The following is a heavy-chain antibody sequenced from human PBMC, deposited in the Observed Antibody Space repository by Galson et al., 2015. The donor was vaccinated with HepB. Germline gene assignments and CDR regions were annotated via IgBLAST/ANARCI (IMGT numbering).Heavy chain of an antibody. J-gene: IGHJ5*02. D-gene: IGHD3-10*01. Sequence: SLRLSCAASGFTFSNDGMHWVRQAPGKGLEWVAVIWHDGSRKYHADSVKGRFTISRDNSRNTLYLQMNSLRAEDTAVYYCGRYSGSGFVDRWGQGTLVTVSS. CDR3: GRYSGSGFVDR. CDR1: GFTFSNDG. V-gene: IGHV3-33*08. CDR2: IWHDGSRK.